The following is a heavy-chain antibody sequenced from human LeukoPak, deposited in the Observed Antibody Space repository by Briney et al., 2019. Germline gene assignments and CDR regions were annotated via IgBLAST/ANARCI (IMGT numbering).Heavy chain of an antibody. V-gene: IGHV3-48*03. J-gene: IGHJ4*02. CDR1: GFTFSSYE. CDR2: ISSSGSTI. CDR3: ARGAMVYAIYYFDY. Sequence: PGGSLRLSCAASGFTFSSYEMNWVRQAPGKGLEWVSYISSSGSTIYYADSVKGRFTISRDNAKDSLYLQINSLRAEDTAVYYCARGAMVYAIYYFDYWGQGTLVTVSS. D-gene: IGHD2-8*01.